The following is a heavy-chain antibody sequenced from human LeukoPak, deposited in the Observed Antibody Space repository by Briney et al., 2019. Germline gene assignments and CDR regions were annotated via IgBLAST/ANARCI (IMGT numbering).Heavy chain of an antibody. D-gene: IGHD3-10*01. CDR3: ANSPPYGSGSYFFWYFDL. J-gene: IGHJ2*01. V-gene: IGHV3-23*01. CDR2: ISGSGDST. Sequence: PGGSLRLSCAASGFTFSSYGMSWVRQAPGKGLEWVSAISGSGDSTYYADSVKGRFTISRDNSKNTLYLQMNSLRAEDTAVYSRANSPPYGSGSYFFWYFDLWGRGTLVTVSS. CDR1: GFTFSSYG.